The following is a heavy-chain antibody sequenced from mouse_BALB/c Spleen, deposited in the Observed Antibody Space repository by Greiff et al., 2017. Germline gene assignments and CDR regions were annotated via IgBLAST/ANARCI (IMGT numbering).Heavy chain of an antibody. CDR1: GYSITSGYS. D-gene: IGHD1-2*01. J-gene: IGHJ4*01. Sequence: ESGPDLVKPSQSLSLTCTVTGYSITSGYSWHWIRQFPGNKLEWMGYIHYSGSTNYNPSLKSRISITRDTSKNQFFLQLNSVTTEDTATYYCARRGEFITTATSNYAMDYWGQGTSVTVSS. CDR2: IHYSGST. CDR3: ARRGEFITTATSNYAMDY. V-gene: IGHV3-1*02.